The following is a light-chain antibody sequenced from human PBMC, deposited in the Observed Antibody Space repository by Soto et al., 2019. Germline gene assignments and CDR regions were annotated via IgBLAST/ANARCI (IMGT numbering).Light chain of an antibody. J-gene: IGLJ3*02. CDR3: AAWDDSLNGWV. CDR1: SSNIGNNA. Sequence: QSVLTQPPSVSGAPRQRVTISCSGSSSNIGNNAVNWYQQLPGKAPKLLIYYDDLLPSGVSDRFSGSKSGTSGTLAISGLQSEDEAYYYCAAWDDSLNGWVFGGGTKLTV. CDR2: YDD. V-gene: IGLV1-36*01.